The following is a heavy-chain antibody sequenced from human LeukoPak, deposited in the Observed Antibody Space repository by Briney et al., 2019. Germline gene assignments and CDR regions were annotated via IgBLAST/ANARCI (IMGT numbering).Heavy chain of an antibody. CDR2: IFHRGTT. CDR1: GASVSSSHW. V-gene: IGHV4-4*02. D-gene: IGHD3-10*01. Sequence: PSGTLSLTCAVSGASVSSSHWWSWVRQPPGKGLEWIGEIFHRGTTNYNLSLKSRVTISVDRSKNQFSLRLTSVTAADTAVYYCARDYGSGDYYFAYWGQGALVTVSS. CDR3: ARDYGSGDYYFAY. J-gene: IGHJ4*02.